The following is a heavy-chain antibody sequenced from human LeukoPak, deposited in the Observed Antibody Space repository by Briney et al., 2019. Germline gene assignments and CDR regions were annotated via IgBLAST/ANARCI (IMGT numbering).Heavy chain of an antibody. CDR2: ISSSSSYI. V-gene: IGHV3-21*01. Sequence: PGGSLRLSCAASGFTFSSYSMNWVRQAPGKGLEWVSSISSSSSYIYYADSVKGRFTISRDNAKNSLYLQMNSLRAEDTAVYYCASSLFGGGSPVNDYWGQGTLVTVSS. J-gene: IGHJ4*02. D-gene: IGHD4-23*01. CDR3: ASSLFGGGSPVNDY. CDR1: GFTFSSYS.